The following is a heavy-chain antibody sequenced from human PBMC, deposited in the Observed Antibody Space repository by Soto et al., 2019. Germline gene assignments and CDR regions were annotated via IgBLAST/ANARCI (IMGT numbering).Heavy chain of an antibody. V-gene: IGHV3-7*04. D-gene: IGHD5-12*01. CDR3: ARPDIVATIADYYGMDV. J-gene: IGHJ6*02. CDR1: GFTFSSYW. Sequence: GGSLRLSCAASGFTFSSYWMSWVRQAPGKGLEWVANIKQDGNEKYYVDSVKGRFTISRDNAKNSLYQQMNSLRDEDTAVFYCARPDIVATIADYYGMDVWGQGTTVTVSS. CDR2: IKQDGNEK.